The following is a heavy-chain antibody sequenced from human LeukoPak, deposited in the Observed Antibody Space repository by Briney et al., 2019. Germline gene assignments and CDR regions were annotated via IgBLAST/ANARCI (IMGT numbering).Heavy chain of an antibody. CDR1: GYTFSGYY. CDR3: ARGKGGNSGFDY. V-gene: IGHV1-2*02. CDR2: INSNSGDP. D-gene: IGHD4-23*01. Sequence: GASVKVSCKASGYTFSGYYMHWVRQAPGQGLEWMGWINSNSGDPNYAQKFQGRVTLTRDTSISTAYMELSRLRSDDTAVYYCARGKGGNSGFDYWGRGTLVTVSS. J-gene: IGHJ4*02.